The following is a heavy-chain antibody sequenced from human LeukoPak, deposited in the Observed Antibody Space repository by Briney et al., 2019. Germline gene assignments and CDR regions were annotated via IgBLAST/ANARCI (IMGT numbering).Heavy chain of an antibody. CDR3: AKGNQVGATTFDY. CDR1: GFTFSSYG. CDR2: ISGSGGST. J-gene: IGHJ4*02. V-gene: IGHV3-23*01. D-gene: IGHD1-26*01. Sequence: PGGTLRLSCAASGFTFSSYGMSWVRQAPGKGLEWVSAISGSGGSTYYADSVKGRFTISRDNSKNTLYLQMNSLRAEDTAVYYCAKGNQVGATTFDYWGQGTLVTVSS.